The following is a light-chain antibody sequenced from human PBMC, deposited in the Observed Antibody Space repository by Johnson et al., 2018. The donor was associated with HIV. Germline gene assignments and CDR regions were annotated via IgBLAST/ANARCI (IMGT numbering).Light chain of an antibody. CDR3: GTWETSLSAGGV. CDR1: TSTIGDNY. V-gene: IGLV1-51*02. CDR2: END. J-gene: IGLJ1*01. Sequence: QSVLTQPPSVSAAPGQTVTISCSGSTSTIGDNYVSWYRVLPGTAPKLLIYENDKGPSGIPDRFSGSKSGSSATLGITELQTGDEADYYCGTWETSLSAGGVFGTGTKVTVL.